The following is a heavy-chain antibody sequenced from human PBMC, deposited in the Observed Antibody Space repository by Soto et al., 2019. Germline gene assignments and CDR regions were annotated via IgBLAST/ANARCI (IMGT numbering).Heavy chain of an antibody. V-gene: IGHV1-18*01. J-gene: IGHJ6*02. CDR2: ISTYNGDT. CDR1: GYTFTRSG. D-gene: IGHD5-12*01. Sequence: QVQLVQSGAEVKKPGASVKVSCKASGYTFTRSGISWVRQAPGQGLEWMGWISTYNGDTNYAQTFQGRVTMTTDTSTSTVYMGLRSLRSDDTAVYYCAREGVAPYYYYGMDVWGQGTTVTVSS. CDR3: AREGVAPYYYYGMDV.